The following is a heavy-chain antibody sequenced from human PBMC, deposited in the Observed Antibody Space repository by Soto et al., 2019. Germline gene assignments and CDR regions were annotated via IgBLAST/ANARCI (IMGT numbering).Heavy chain of an antibody. CDR2: IHYSGTT. CDR1: GGSISNYY. Sequence: ASETLSLTCSVSGGSISNYYWSWTRQPPGKGLEWIGYIHYSGTTNYNPSLKSRVAISVDTSKNHFSLKLSSVTAADTAIYYCARGSGWYYLWGQGTLVTVSS. CDR3: ARGSGWYYL. D-gene: IGHD6-19*01. J-gene: IGHJ4*02. V-gene: IGHV4-59*01.